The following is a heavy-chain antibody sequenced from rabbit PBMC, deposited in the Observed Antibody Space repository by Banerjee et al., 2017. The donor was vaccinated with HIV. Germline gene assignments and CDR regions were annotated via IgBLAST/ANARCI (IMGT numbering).Heavy chain of an antibody. Sequence: QSLEESGGDLVQPEGSLTLTCTASGFSFSSSYCMCWVRQAPGKGLEWIGCIYTGYGSTYYASWAKGRFTISKTSSTTVTLQMTSLTAADTATYFCARAPYGDYNTFNLWGQGTLVTVS. V-gene: IGHV1S40*01. CDR3: ARAPYGDYNTFNL. J-gene: IGHJ4*01. CDR2: IYTGYGST. CDR1: GFSFSSSYC. D-gene: IGHD2-1*01.